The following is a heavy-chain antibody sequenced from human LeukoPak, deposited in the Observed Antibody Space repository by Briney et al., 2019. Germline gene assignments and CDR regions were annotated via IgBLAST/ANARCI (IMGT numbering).Heavy chain of an antibody. D-gene: IGHD3-3*01. V-gene: IGHV4-34*01. CDR2: INHSGST. J-gene: IGHJ3*02. Sequence: GSLRLSCAASGFTFSTYWSWIRQPPGKGLEWIGEINHSGSTNYNPSLKSRVTISVDTSKNQFSLKLSSVTAADTAVYYCARDFTDAFDIWGQGTMVTVSS. CDR1: GFTFSTY. CDR3: ARDFTDAFDI.